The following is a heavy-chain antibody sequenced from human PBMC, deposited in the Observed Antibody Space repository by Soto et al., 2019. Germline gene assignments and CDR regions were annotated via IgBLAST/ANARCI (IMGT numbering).Heavy chain of an antibody. V-gene: IGHV4-31*03. D-gene: IGHD2-2*01. CDR1: GGSIDTIAYF. J-gene: IGHJ4*02. Sequence: PSETLSLTCTVSGGSIDTIAYFWSWVRQQPGKGLEWIGHIYYSGHTNYNPSLRSRVSISVDTSQNQFSLQLNSVTAADTAIYYCARDPEYGAMDFWGRGTLVTVSS. CDR3: ARDPEYGAMDF. CDR2: IYYSGHT.